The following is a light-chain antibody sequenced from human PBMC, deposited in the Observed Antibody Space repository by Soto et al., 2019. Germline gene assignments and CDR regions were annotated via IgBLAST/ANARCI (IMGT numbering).Light chain of an antibody. CDR2: GAS. CDR3: QQYNTWPRT. CDR1: QSLSSS. Sequence: EIVLTQSPGTLSLSPGERATLSCRASQSLSSSQSAWYQQKPGQAPRLLIYGASTRATAVPARFTASGSGTEFTLTISSLQSEDFAVYYCQQYNTWPRTFGQGTKVDIK. V-gene: IGKV3-15*01. J-gene: IGKJ1*01.